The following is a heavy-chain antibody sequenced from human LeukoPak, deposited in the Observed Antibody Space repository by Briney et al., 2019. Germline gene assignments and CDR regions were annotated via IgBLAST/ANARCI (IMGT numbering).Heavy chain of an antibody. J-gene: IGHJ6*02. CDR2: ISGGGVTT. CDR3: ARNQQLGGHSYYYYGMDV. D-gene: IGHD3-16*01. Sequence: GGSLRLSCEASGFTFGNYAMNWVRQAPGKGLEWVSGISGGGVTTYYADSVKGRFTISRDNSKNTLYLQMNSLRADDTAIYYCARNQQLGGHSYYYYGMDVWGQGTTVTVSS. CDR1: GFTFGNYA. V-gene: IGHV3-23*01.